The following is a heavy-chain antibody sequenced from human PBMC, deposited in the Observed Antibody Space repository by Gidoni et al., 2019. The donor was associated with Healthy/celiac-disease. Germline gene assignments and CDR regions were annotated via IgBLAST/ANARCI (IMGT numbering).Heavy chain of an antibody. V-gene: IGHV3-21*01. CDR2: ISSSSSYI. Sequence: ELQLVESGGGLVKPGGSLRLSCAASGFTFSSYSMNWVRQAPGKGLEWVSSISSSSSYIYYADSVKGRFTISRDNAKNSLYLQMNSLRAEETAVYYCARDLVLYDSSGNNWFDPWGQGTLVTVSS. CDR1: GFTFSSYS. CDR3: ARDLVLYDSSGNNWFDP. J-gene: IGHJ5*02. D-gene: IGHD3-22*01.